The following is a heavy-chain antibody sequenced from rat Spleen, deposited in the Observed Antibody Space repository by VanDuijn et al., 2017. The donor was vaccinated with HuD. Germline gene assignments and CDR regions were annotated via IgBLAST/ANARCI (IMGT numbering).Heavy chain of an antibody. CDR2: ISYDDRST. V-gene: IGHV5-29*01. Sequence: EVQLVESDGGLVQPGRSLKLSCAASGFTFSDFYMAWVRQAPTKGLEWVATISYDDRSTYYRDSVKGRFTISRDNTKNTLYLQMDNLRSEDTATYYCTRPPYNNHFDYWGQGVMVTVSS. J-gene: IGHJ2*01. CDR3: TRPPYNNHFDY. D-gene: IGHD1-10*01. CDR1: GFTFSDFY.